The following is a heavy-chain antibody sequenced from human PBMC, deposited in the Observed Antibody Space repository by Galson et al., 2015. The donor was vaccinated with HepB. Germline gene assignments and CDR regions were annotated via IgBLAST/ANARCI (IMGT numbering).Heavy chain of an antibody. V-gene: IGHV3-30*18. CDR2: ISNDGSDK. Sequence: SLRLSCAASGFTFSNYAMHWVRQAPGKGLEWVAVISNDGSDKNYSDSVKGRFTISRDNSKNTLYLQMNSLRAEDTAVYYCVKWEDNWNYPTFDYWGQGTLVTVSS. J-gene: IGHJ4*02. CDR3: VKWEDNWNYPTFDY. CDR1: GFTFSNYA. D-gene: IGHD1-7*01.